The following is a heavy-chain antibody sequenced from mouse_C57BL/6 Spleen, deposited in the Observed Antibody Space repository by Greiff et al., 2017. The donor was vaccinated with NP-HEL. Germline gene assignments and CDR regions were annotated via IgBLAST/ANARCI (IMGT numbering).Heavy chain of an antibody. D-gene: IGHD1-1*01. CDR2: INPNYGTT. V-gene: IGHV1-39*01. CDR3: ARSDYYGSTFPRYFDV. Sequence: VQLQQSGPELVKPGASVKISCKASGYSFTDYNMNWVKQSNGKSLEWIGVINPNYGTTSYNQKFKGKATLTVDQSSSTAYMQLNSLTSEDSAVYYCARSDYYGSTFPRYFDVWGTGTTVTVSS. J-gene: IGHJ1*03. CDR1: GYSFTDYN.